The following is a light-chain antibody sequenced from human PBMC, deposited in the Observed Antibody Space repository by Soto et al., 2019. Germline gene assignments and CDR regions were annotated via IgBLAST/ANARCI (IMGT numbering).Light chain of an antibody. V-gene: IGKV1-39*01. CDR3: QQSYTIPHT. J-gene: IGKJ1*01. CDR1: QSISFY. CDR2: AAT. Sequence: DIQMTQSPSSLSASIGDRVTLTCRASQSISFYLNWYQQKPGKAPRLLIYAATTLQSGVPLRFSGGGSGAVFTLTVSSLQPEDFATYYCQQSYTIPHTFGQGTKVEL.